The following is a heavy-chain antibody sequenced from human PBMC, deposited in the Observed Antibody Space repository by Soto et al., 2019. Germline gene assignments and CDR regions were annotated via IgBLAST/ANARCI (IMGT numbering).Heavy chain of an antibody. CDR1: GFSLSTSGVG. J-gene: IGHJ4*02. Sequence: QITLKESGPPLVKPTQTLTLACTFSGFSLSTSGVGVGWIRQPPGKALEWLALIYWDDDKRYSPSLKTRLTLPEDTSKHQVVLPITNMAPMDKATYYCVHSFRDSTSYSYFFDYWGQVTLVTVSS. V-gene: IGHV2-5*02. CDR2: IYWDDDK. CDR3: VHSFRDSTSYSYFFDY. D-gene: IGHD3-22*01.